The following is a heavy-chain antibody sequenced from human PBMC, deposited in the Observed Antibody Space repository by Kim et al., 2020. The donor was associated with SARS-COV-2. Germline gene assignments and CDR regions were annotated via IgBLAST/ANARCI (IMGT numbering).Heavy chain of an antibody. CDR3: MRNYYYDSSGYYYFPYYYGMDV. CDR1: GGTFSSYA. CDR2: IIPILGIA. J-gene: IGHJ6*04. Sequence: SVKVSCKASGGTFSSYAISWVRQAPGQGLEWMGRIIPILGIANYAQKFQGRVTITADKSTSTAYMELSSLRSEETAVYYCMRNYYYDSSGYYYFPYYYGMDVWGKGTTVTVTS. D-gene: IGHD3-22*01. V-gene: IGHV1-69*04.